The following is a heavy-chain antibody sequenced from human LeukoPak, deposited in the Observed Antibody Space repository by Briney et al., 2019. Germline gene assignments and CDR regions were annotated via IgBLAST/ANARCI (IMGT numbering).Heavy chain of an antibody. V-gene: IGHV3-30*18. CDR1: GFTFSSYG. CDR2: ISYDGRNN. D-gene: IGHD5-18*01. J-gene: IGHJ3*02. CDR3: AKGQGYSYGLNAFDI. Sequence: GGSLRLSCAASGFTFSSYGMHWVRQGPGKGLEWVAVISYDGRNNYYADSVKGRFTISRDNSKNTLFLQMNSLRAEDTAVYYCAKGQGYSYGLNAFDIWGQGTMVTVSS.